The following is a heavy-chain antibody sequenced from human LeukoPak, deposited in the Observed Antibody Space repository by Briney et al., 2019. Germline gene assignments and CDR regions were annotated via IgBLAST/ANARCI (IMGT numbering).Heavy chain of an antibody. Sequence: GGSLRLSCAASGFTFSTYAMSWVRQAPGKGLEWVSAIIGSGHSTIYADSVKGRFTISRDNSENTLYLQMNSLSAEDTAVYYCVKRDSSGWYYFDYWGQGTLVTVSS. CDR3: VKRDSSGWYYFDY. D-gene: IGHD6-19*01. J-gene: IGHJ4*02. V-gene: IGHV3-23*01. CDR1: GFTFSTYA. CDR2: IIGSGHST.